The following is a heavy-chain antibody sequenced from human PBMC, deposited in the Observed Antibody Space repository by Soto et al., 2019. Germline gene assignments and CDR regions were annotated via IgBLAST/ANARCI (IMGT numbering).Heavy chain of an antibody. CDR3: ARGLAAAGWLDP. J-gene: IGHJ5*02. CDR2: IYYTGSA. D-gene: IGHD6-13*01. CDR1: GDSVDSGVYY. V-gene: IGHV4-61*08. Sequence: VHLQESGPGLVKPSETLSLTCTVSGDSVDSGVYYWSWIRQPPGKGLERIGHIYYTGSAHYDPSLKSRLTMSIDTSKNQFSLTMTSVSAADTAMYYCARGLAAAGWLDPWGQGHRVTVSS.